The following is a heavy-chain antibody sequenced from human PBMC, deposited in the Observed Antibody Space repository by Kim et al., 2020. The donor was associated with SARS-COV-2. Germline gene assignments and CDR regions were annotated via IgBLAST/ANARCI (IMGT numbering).Heavy chain of an antibody. CDR1: GGTFSSYA. V-gene: IGHV1-69*13. Sequence: SVKVSCKASGGTFSSYAISWVRQAPGQGLEWMGGIIPIFGTANYAQKFQGRVTITADESTSTAYMELSSLRSEDTAVYYCARDYYGSGSYPSAHYYYYGMDVWGQGTTVTVSS. CDR2: IIPIFGTA. D-gene: IGHD3-10*01. J-gene: IGHJ6*02. CDR3: ARDYYGSGSYPSAHYYYYGMDV.